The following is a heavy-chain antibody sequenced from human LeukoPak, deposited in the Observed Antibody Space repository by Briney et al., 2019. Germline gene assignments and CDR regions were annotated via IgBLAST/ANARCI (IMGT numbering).Heavy chain of an antibody. D-gene: IGHD6-13*01. V-gene: IGHV6-1*01. CDR3: ARDPSYSSGWYGYYYGMDV. CDR1: GDSVSINSAA. J-gene: IGHJ6*02. Sequence: SQTLSLTCAISGDSVSINSAAWNWIRQSPSRGLEWLGSTYYRSKWYNDYAVSVKSRITINPDTSKNQFSLQLNSVTPEDTAVYYCARDPSYSSGWYGYYYGMDVWGQGTTVTVSS. CDR2: TYYRSKWYN.